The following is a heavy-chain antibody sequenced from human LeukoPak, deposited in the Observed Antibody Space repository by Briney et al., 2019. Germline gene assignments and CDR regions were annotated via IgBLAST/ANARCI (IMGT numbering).Heavy chain of an antibody. J-gene: IGHJ4*02. D-gene: IGHD6-6*01. Sequence: ASVKVSCKASGGTFSSYAISWVRQAPGQGLEWMGGIIPIFGTANYAQKFQGRVTITADKSTSTAYMELSSLRSEDTAVYYCASDIEYSSSLRGVYWGQGTLVTVSS. CDR2: IIPIFGTA. V-gene: IGHV1-69*06. CDR3: ASDIEYSSSLRGVY. CDR1: GGTFSSYA.